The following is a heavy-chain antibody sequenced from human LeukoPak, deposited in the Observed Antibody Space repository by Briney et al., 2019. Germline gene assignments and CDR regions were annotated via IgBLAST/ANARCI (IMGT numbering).Heavy chain of an antibody. Sequence: GGSLRLSCAASGFTFSSYWMSWVRQAPGKGLEWVANIKQDGSEKYYVDSVKGRFTISRDNDKNSLFLQMTSLGAEDTAVYYCARVGGRYSPLGYWGQGTLVTVSS. CDR2: IKQDGSEK. CDR3: ARVGGRYSPLGY. V-gene: IGHV3-7*01. CDR1: GFTFSSYW. J-gene: IGHJ4*02. D-gene: IGHD3-16*02.